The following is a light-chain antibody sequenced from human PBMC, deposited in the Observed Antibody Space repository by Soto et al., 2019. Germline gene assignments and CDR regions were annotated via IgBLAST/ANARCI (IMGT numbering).Light chain of an antibody. Sequence: DIHMTQSPSTLSASGGDRVTSTCRASESISIFLIWYQQTPGKAPKVLIYGAASLQTGVPSRFSGRGSGTDFTLTIDRLQPEDFAIDYCQQSYSARWTFGQGTKVELK. CDR3: QQSYSARWT. CDR2: GAA. V-gene: IGKV1-39*01. J-gene: IGKJ1*01. CDR1: ESISIF.